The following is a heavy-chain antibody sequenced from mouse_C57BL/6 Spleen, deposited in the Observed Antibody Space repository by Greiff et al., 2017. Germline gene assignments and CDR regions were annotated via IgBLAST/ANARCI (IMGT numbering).Heavy chain of an antibody. V-gene: IGHV1-4*01. Sequence: VQLQESGAELARPGASVKMSCKASGYTFTSYTMHWVKQRPGQGLEWIGYINPSSGYTKYNQKVKDKATLTADKSSSTAYLQLSSLTSEDSAVYSCARSDSKGGYFDVWGTGTTVTVSS. CDR1: GYTFTSYT. D-gene: IGHD2-5*01. CDR3: ARSDSKGGYFDV. J-gene: IGHJ1*03. CDR2: INPSSGYT.